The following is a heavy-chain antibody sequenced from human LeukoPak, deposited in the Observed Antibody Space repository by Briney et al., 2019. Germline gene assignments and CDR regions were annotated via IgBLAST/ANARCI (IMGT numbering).Heavy chain of an antibody. CDR3: TGGGLGY. J-gene: IGHJ4*02. D-gene: IGHD3-16*01. V-gene: IGHV3-7*04. Sequence: GGSLRLSCAASGFTCSSYSMSWVRQAPGQGLEWVAKINQDGRDQHFVGSVKGRFTISKDNAKNLLFLQMDSLRAEDTAVYYCTGGGLGYLGPGTLATVSS. CDR2: INQDGRDQ. CDR1: GFTCSSYS.